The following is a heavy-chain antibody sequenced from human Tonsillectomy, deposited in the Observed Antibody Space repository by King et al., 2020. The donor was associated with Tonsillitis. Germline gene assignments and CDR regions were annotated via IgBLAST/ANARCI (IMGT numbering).Heavy chain of an antibody. J-gene: IGHJ3*02. Sequence: QLVQSGGGLVKPGGSLRLSCLASASTFTNAWKTWVRQAPGKGLEWAGRIGSKSPVGKVEFAAPVKGSFRITRDVSKDTRYLQMNSLKPEDTAVYYCATDRPNCGGCTCLQAFDIWGQGTMVTVSS. CDR2: IGSKSPVGKV. CDR3: ATDRPNCGGCTCLQAFDI. D-gene: IGHD2-15*01. CDR1: ASTFTNAW. V-gene: IGHV3-15*04.